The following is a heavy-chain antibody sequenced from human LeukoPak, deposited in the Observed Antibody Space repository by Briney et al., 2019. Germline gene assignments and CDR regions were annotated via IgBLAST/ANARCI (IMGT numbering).Heavy chain of an antibody. Sequence: SETLSLTCTVSGGSISSYYWSWIRQPAEKGLEWIGRIYTSGSTNYNPSLKSRVTMSVYTSKNQFSLKLSSVTAADTAVYYCARGGGTTDWFDPWGQGTLVTVSS. CDR2: IYTSGST. V-gene: IGHV4-4*07. J-gene: IGHJ5*02. D-gene: IGHD4-11*01. CDR1: GGSISSYY. CDR3: ARGGGTTDWFDP.